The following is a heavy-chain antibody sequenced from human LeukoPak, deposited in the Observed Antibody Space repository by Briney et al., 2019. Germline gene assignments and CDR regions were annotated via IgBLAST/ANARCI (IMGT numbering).Heavy chain of an antibody. CDR1: GFTFDDYA. V-gene: IGHV3-30*09. D-gene: IGHD5-24*01. J-gene: IGHJ4*02. CDR3: ARDFKTEDGYNTYYFDY. CDR2: ISSDTNTK. Sequence: PGGSLRLSCAASGFTFDDYAMHWVRQAPGKGLEWVAFISSDTNTKYADSVKGRFAISRDNAKSTLFLQMSSLRTEDTAVYYCARDFKTEDGYNTYYFDYWGQGTLVTVSS.